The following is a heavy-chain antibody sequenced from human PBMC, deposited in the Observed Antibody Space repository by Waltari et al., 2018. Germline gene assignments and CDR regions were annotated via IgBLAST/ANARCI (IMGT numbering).Heavy chain of an antibody. CDR2: IYYSGST. Sequence: QVQLQESGPELVKPSQTLSLTCPVSGGSISSSNYPCTWVRQHPGEGLEWIGYIYYSGSTKYNPSLQSRVTISVDTSKNQFSLKLNSVTAADTAVYHCARIGGDYTSGWGYFDLWGRGTLVTVSS. CDR1: GGSISSSNYP. V-gene: IGHV4-31*03. D-gene: IGHD6-19*01. CDR3: ARIGGDYTSGWGYFDL. J-gene: IGHJ2*01.